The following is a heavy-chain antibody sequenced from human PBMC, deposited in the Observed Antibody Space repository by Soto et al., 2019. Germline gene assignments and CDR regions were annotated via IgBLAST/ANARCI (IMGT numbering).Heavy chain of an antibody. V-gene: IGHV4-39*01. D-gene: IGHD3-10*01. J-gene: IGHJ6*02. CDR1: GGSISSSSYY. CDR3: ARRHAGLVNGMDV. CDR2: IYYSGST. Sequence: QLQLQESGPGLVKPSETLSLTCTVSGGSISSSSYYWGWIRQPPGKGLEWIGSIYYSGSTYYNPSLKSRVTMSVDTSKNQFSLKLSSVTAADTAVYYCARRHAGLVNGMDVWGQGTTVTVSS.